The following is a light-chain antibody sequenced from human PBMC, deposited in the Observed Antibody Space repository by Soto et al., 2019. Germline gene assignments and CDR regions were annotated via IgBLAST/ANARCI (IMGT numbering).Light chain of an antibody. CDR3: QQRSNWPPKYT. CDR2: GAS. V-gene: IGKV3D-20*02. J-gene: IGKJ2*01. Sequence: EIVLTQSPGTLSLSPGERATLSCRASQSVSSRFLAWYQQKPGQAPRLLMYGASNRATGIPDRFSGTGSGTDFTLTISRLEPEDFAVYYCQQRSNWPPKYTFGQGTKLEIK. CDR1: QSVSSRF.